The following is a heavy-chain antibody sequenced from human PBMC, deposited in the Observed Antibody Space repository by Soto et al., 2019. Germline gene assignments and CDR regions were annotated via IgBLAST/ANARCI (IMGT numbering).Heavy chain of an antibody. CDR1: NGSFSGYY. J-gene: IGHJ4*01. Sequence: SETLSLTCAVSNGSFSGYYWGWIRQPPGKGLEWIGEINHFGSATYTPSLKSRVSISVDTSNSVFSLKLSSVTAADTAVYFCARGIDRLRREYGFWGQGTLVTVSS. CDR2: INHFGSA. V-gene: IGHV4-34*01. D-gene: IGHD3-10*01. CDR3: ARGIDRLRREYGF.